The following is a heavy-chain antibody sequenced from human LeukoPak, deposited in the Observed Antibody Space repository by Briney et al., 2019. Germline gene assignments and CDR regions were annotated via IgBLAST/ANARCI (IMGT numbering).Heavy chain of an antibody. CDR1: EFTFEDYA. V-gene: IGHV3-9*01. Sequence: GGSLRLSCAASEFTFEDYAMHWVRQAPGKGLEWVSGINWKSDTIGYADSVKGRFTISRDNTKISLYLQMNSLRAEDTALYYCAKDIRGGDQSFWYFDLWGRGTLVTVSS. CDR2: INWKSDTI. D-gene: IGHD4-17*01. J-gene: IGHJ2*01. CDR3: AKDIRGGDQSFWYFDL.